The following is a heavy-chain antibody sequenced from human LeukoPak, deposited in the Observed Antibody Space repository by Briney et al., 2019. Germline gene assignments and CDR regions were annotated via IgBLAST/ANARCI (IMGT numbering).Heavy chain of an antibody. V-gene: IGHV4-31*03. CDR2: IYYSGST. Sequence: PSETLSLTCTVSGGSIFTDDIYWGWIRQHPGKGLEWIGYIYYSGSTYYNPSLKSRVTISVDTSKNQFSLKLSSVTAADTAVYYCARGDGSGGMGMDVWGQGTTVTVSS. CDR1: GGSIFTDDIY. D-gene: IGHD3-10*01. J-gene: IGHJ6*02. CDR3: ARGDGSGGMGMDV.